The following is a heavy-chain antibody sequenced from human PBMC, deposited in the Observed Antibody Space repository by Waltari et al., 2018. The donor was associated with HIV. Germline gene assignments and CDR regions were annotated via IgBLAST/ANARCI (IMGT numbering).Heavy chain of an antibody. CDR3: AADPGVPTTTYYYGMDV. CDR2: IVVGSGNT. Sequence: QMQLVQSGPEVKKPGTSVKVSCTASGFTFTSSAMQWVRQARGQRLEWIGWIVVGSGNTNYAQKFQERVTITRDMSTSTAYMELSSLRSEDTAVYYCAADPGVPTTTYYYGMDVWGQGTTVTVSS. V-gene: IGHV1-58*02. CDR1: GFTFTSSA. J-gene: IGHJ6*02. D-gene: IGHD4-17*01.